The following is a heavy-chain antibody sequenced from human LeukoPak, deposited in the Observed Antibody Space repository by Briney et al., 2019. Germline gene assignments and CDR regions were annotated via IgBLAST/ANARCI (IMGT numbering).Heavy chain of an antibody. Sequence: PSETLSLTCTVSGGSISSYYWSWIRQPPGKGLEWIGEVNHSGSSNYNPSLKSRVTISVDTSKKQFSLKLTSVTAADTAVYYCARVEPSFDYWGQGTPVTVSS. J-gene: IGHJ4*02. CDR3: ARVEPSFDY. D-gene: IGHD1-26*01. V-gene: IGHV4-34*01. CDR1: GGSISSYY. CDR2: VNHSGSS.